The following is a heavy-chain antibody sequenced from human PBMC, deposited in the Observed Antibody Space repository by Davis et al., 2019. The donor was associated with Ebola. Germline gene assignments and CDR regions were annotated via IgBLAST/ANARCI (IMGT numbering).Heavy chain of an antibody. V-gene: IGHV3-73*01. CDR1: GFTFSGSA. Sequence: GESLKISCAASGFTFSGSAMHWVRQASGKGLEWVGRIRSKANSYATAYAASVKGRFTISRDNSKNTAYLQMNSLKTEDTAVYYYTCSDDYGGYWGQGTLVTVSS. CDR3: TCSDDYGGY. D-gene: IGHD3-10*02. CDR2: IRSKANSYAT. J-gene: IGHJ4*02.